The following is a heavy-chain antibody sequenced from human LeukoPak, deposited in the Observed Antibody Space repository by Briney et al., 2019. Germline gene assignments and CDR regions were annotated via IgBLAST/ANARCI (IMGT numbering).Heavy chain of an antibody. CDR1: GFTFSSYA. D-gene: IGHD2-2*01. CDR2: ISGSGGST. V-gene: IGHV3-23*01. CDR3: AKDGGQVVPAADDY. Sequence: SRGSLRLSCAASGFTFSSYAMSWVRQAPGKGLEWVSAISGSGGSTYYADSVKGRFTISRDNSKNTLYLQMNSLRAEDTAVYYRAKDGGQVVPAADDYWGQGTLVTVSS. J-gene: IGHJ4*02.